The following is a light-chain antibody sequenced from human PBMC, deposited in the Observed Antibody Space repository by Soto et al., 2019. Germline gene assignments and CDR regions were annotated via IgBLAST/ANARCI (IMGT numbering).Light chain of an antibody. CDR1: QSVTNSY. CDR2: GAS. CDR3: QQYGSSPAT. J-gene: IGKJ5*01. Sequence: EIVLTQSPDTLSLSPGERVTLSCRANQSVTNSYLAWYQQKFGQAPRLLIYGASTRATGIPDRFSGSGSGTDVTLNVSRQEPEDFAVYYCQQYGSSPATFGQGTRLGIK. V-gene: IGKV3-20*01.